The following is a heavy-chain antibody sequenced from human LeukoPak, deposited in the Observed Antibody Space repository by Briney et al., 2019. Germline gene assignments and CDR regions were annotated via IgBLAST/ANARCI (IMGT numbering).Heavy chain of an antibody. D-gene: IGHD3-10*01. V-gene: IGHV3-48*03. CDR1: GFTFSSYE. Sequence: GGSLRLSCAASGFTFSSYEMNWVRQAPGKGLDWVSYISSSGTTVYYADSVKGRFTVSRDNAKNSLYLEMNSLRAEDTAVYYCARSIKGDSDHWGQGTLITVSS. J-gene: IGHJ4*02. CDR3: ARSIKGDSDH. CDR2: ISSSGTTV.